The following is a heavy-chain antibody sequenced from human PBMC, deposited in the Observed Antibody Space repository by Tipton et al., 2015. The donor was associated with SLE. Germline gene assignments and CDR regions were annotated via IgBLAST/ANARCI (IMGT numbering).Heavy chain of an antibody. V-gene: IGHV4-59*11. Sequence: TLSLTCTVSGGSISSHYWSWIRQPPGKGLEWIGYIYYSGSTNYNPSLKSRVTISVDTSKNQFSLKLSSVTAADTAVYYCARESPFWSGDYYGMDVWGQGTTVTVSS. D-gene: IGHD3-3*01. CDR2: IYYSGST. CDR3: ARESPFWSGDYYGMDV. CDR1: GGSISSHY. J-gene: IGHJ6*02.